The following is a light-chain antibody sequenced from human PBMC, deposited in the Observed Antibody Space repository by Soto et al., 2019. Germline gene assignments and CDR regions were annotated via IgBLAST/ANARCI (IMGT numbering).Light chain of an antibody. V-gene: IGKV3-15*01. J-gene: IGKJ5*01. CDR1: QSAGTN. CDR3: QQYNQWPIT. Sequence: EIVMTQSPATLTVSPGERATLSCRASQSAGTNLAWYQQKPGQAPRLLIHGAFTRATGIPARFSGSGSGTEFTLTISSLQSEDFAVFYCQQYNQWPITFGQGPRLEIK. CDR2: GAF.